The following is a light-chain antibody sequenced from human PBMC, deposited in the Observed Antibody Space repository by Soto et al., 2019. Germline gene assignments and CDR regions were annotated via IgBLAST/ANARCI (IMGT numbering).Light chain of an antibody. CDR1: SNDLGSYNR. CDR2: EVS. Sequence: TQSPSGSGAPGRSISISFPGTSNDLGSYNRVAGYQQPPGTAPKVRIYEVSNRPSGVPDRFSGSKSGNTASLTISGLQAEDEADYYCSSYTSSNTYVFGTGTKVTVL. CDR3: SSYTSSNTYV. V-gene: IGLV2-18*02. J-gene: IGLJ1*01.